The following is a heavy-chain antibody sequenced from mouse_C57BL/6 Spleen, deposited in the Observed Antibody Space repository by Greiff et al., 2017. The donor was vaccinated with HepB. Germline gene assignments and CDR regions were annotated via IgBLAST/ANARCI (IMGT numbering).Heavy chain of an antibody. J-gene: IGHJ2*01. CDR1: GYSITSGYY. D-gene: IGHD4-1*01. Sequence: EVQLQESGPGLVKPSQSLSLTCSVTGYSITSGYYWNWIRQFPGNKLEWMGYISYDGSNNYNPSLKNRISITRDTSKNQFFLKLNSVTTEDTATYYCARRNWYFDYWGQGTTLTVSS. CDR2: ISYDGSN. V-gene: IGHV3-6*01. CDR3: ARRNWYFDY.